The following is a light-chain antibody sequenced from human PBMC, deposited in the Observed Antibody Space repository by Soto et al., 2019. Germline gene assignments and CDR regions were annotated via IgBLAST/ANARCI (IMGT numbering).Light chain of an antibody. CDR1: QNINSN. CDR2: GAS. Sequence: ETVMTQSPATLSVSPGERATLSCRASQNINSNLAWYQQKPGQAPRLLIYGASTRSTGIPATFSGSGSGTEFSLSITSLQSEDVAIYYCQQYNDCPPITFGQGTRLEIK. J-gene: IGKJ5*01. CDR3: QQYNDCPPIT. V-gene: IGKV3-15*01.